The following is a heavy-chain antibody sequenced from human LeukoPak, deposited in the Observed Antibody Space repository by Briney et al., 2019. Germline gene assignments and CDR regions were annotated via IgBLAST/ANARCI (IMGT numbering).Heavy chain of an antibody. Sequence: GGSLRLSCAASGFTFSTYAMTWVRQAPGRGRGWVSGISGVGSRTYYAVSVKGRFTISRDNSKNTLFLQMNSLRAEDTAVYYCARQESYYYDSSGYFYFDYWGQGTLVTVSS. V-gene: IGHV3-23*01. J-gene: IGHJ4*02. CDR1: GFTFSTYA. CDR3: ARQESYYYDSSGYFYFDY. CDR2: ISGVGSRT. D-gene: IGHD3-22*01.